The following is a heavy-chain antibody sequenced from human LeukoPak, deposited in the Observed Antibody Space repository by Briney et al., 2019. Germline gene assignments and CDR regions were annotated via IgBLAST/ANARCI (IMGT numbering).Heavy chain of an antibody. Sequence: KPSETLSLTCTVSGVSISSYSWSWIRQPPEKGLEWIGYFYHSGSTNYNSSLMGRATISIDTSKNQIFLKLSSVTAADTAVYYCAKKGGSFWSGHYLDDWGQGTLVIVSS. CDR3: AKKGGSFWSGHYLDD. CDR1: GVSISSYS. V-gene: IGHV4-59*01. J-gene: IGHJ4*02. CDR2: FYHSGST. D-gene: IGHD3-3*01.